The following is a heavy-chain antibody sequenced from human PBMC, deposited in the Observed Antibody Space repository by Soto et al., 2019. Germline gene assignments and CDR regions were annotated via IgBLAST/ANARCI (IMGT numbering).Heavy chain of an antibody. V-gene: IGHV3-43*01. D-gene: IGHD5-18*01. CDR2: ISWDGGST. CDR1: GFTFDEYT. CDR3: ARDSGYSYGSPYYYYYGMDV. Sequence: GGSLRLSCAASGFTFDEYTMHWVRQAPGKGLEWVSLISWDGGSTYYADSVKGRFTISRDNSKNSLYLQMNSLRIEDTALYYCARDSGYSYGSPYYYYYGMDVWGQGTTVTVSS. J-gene: IGHJ6*02.